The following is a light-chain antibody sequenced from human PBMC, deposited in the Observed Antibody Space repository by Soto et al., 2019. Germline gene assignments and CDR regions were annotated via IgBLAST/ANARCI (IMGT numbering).Light chain of an antibody. CDR2: LGS. V-gene: IGKV2-28*01. Sequence: IVMTQFPLSLPVTPGEPASISCRSSQSLLHSTGSNYLDWYLQKPGQSPQLLISLGSDRASGVPGRFSGSGSGTVFTLKISKVEAEDVGVYYCMQALQIPPTFGQGTRLEIK. J-gene: IGKJ5*01. CDR3: MQALQIPPT. CDR1: QSLLHSTGSNY.